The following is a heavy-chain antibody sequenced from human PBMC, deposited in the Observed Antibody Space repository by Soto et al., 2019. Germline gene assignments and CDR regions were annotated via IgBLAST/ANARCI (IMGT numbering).Heavy chain of an antibody. D-gene: IGHD6-13*01. Sequence: QVQLVQSGPEVKKPGASVKVSCRASGYRFNNYGITWVRQAPGQGLEWVGWISANNDNTNSAQKVQGRVSMTTDTATTTAYMELRNLRSDDTAVYYCARDVDALPRRSWYGARFDYGGQGTMVTVSP. V-gene: IGHV1-18*01. CDR3: ARDVDALPRRSWYGARFDY. CDR1: GYRFNNYG. J-gene: IGHJ4*02. CDR2: ISANNDNT.